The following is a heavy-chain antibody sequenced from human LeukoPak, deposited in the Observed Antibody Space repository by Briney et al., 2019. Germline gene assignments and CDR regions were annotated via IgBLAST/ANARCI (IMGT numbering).Heavy chain of an antibody. V-gene: IGHV4-61*03. J-gene: IGHJ4*02. CDR2: IYYTGST. CDR1: GDSVSNGNYY. Sequence: SETLSLTCIVSGDSVSNGNYYWSWLRQPPGKALEWIGYIYYTGSTYYNPSLEGRVTISVDTSRNHFSVKLNSVTAADTAVYYCARSQNYYGSGDYWSQGTLVAVSS. CDR3: ARSQNYYGSGDY. D-gene: IGHD3-10*01.